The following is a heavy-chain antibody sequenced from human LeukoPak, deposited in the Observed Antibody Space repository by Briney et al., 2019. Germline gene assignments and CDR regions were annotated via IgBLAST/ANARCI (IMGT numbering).Heavy chain of an antibody. V-gene: IGHV1-24*01. Sequence: ASVKVSCKVSGYTLTELYMHWVRQAPGKGLEWLGGFDPEDGETIYAQKFQGRVTMTEDTSTDTAYMELSSLRSEDTAVYYCATDGDSSGWGECYFDYWGQGTLVTVSS. D-gene: IGHD3-22*01. CDR1: GYTLTELY. CDR2: FDPEDGET. J-gene: IGHJ4*02. CDR3: ATDGDSSGWGECYFDY.